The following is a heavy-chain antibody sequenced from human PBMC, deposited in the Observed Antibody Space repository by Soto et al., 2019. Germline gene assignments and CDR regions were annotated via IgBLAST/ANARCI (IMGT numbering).Heavy chain of an antibody. D-gene: IGHD6-19*01. CDR3: ARTRYAEQWLVRRYNWFDP. Sequence: QVQLVQSGAEVKKPGASVKVSCKASGYTFTSYDINWVRQATGQGLEWMGWMNPNSGNTGYAQKSXGRVTMTRSTXXSXAXRELSSLRSEDTAVYDCARTRYAEQWLVRRYNWFDPWGPGTLVTVAS. J-gene: IGHJ5*02. V-gene: IGHV1-8*01. CDR2: MNPNSGNT. CDR1: GYTFTSYD.